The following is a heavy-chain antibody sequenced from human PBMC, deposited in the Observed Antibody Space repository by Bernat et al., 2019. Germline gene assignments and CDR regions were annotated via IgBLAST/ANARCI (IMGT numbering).Heavy chain of an antibody. CDR3: TSLSDY. CDR1: GFTFSTVW. V-gene: IGHV3-15*01. J-gene: IGHJ4*02. Sequence: AQLVESGGGLVKPGGSLRLSCAASGFTFSTVWMSWVRQAPGKGLEWVALIKSKTDGGTIHYAAPVKGRFIVSRDDSKNTLYLQMNSLKTEDTAVYYCTSLSDYWGQGTLVTVSS. CDR2: IKSKTDGGTI.